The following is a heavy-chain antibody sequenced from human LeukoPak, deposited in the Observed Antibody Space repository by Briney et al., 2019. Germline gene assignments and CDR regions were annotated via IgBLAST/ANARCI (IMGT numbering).Heavy chain of an antibody. Sequence: GGSLRLSCAASGFTFSSYAMHWVRQAPGKGLEWVAVISYDGSNKYYADSGKGRFTISRDNSKNTLYLQMNSLRAEDTAVYYCARHLYGDSPHGMDVWGKGTTVTVSS. CDR3: ARHLYGDSPHGMDV. CDR2: ISYDGSNK. J-gene: IGHJ6*04. V-gene: IGHV3-30*04. D-gene: IGHD4-17*01. CDR1: GFTFSSYA.